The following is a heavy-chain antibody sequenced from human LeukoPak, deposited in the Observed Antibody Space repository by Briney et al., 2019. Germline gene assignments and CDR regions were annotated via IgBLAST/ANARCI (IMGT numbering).Heavy chain of an antibody. V-gene: IGHV1-69*01. CDR2: IIPIFGTA. J-gene: IGHJ5*02. CDR3: ARGVADCSSTSCYPYWFDP. CDR1: GGTFSSYA. Sequence: SVKVSCKASGGTFSSYAISWVRQAPGQGLEWMGGIIPIFGTANYAQKFQGRVTITADESTSTAYMELSSLRSEDTAVYYCARGVADCSSTSCYPYWFDPWGQGTLVTVSS. D-gene: IGHD2-2*01.